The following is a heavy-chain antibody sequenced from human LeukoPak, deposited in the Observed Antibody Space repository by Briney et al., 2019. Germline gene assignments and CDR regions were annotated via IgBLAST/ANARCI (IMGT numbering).Heavy chain of an antibody. V-gene: IGHV3-23*01. J-gene: IGHJ4*02. Sequence: GGSLRLSCAASGFTFSSYGMSWVRQAPGKGLEWVSGISNSGGSTYYADSVKGRFTISRDNSKNTLYLQMNSLRAEDTALYYCARDRNSGNYYQTGDFHYWGQGTLVTVSS. CDR1: GFTFSSYG. CDR2: ISNSGGST. CDR3: ARDRNSGNYYQTGDFHY. D-gene: IGHD1-26*01.